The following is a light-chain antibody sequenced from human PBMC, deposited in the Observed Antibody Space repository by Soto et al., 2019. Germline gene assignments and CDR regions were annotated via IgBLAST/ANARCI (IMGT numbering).Light chain of an antibody. Sequence: EIEMTQSPATLSLAPGERVTFSFRASESVSTNLAWYQQKAGQAPRLLIYGASTRATGIPARFSGSGSGTEFTLTISSLQSEDFAVYYCQQYSIWRTFGQGTKVDI. CDR3: QQYSIWRT. V-gene: IGKV3-15*01. J-gene: IGKJ1*01. CDR1: ESVSTN. CDR2: GAS.